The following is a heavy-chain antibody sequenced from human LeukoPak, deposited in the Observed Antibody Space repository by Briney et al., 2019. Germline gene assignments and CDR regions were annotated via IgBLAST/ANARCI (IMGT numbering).Heavy chain of an antibody. V-gene: IGHV3-7*03. CDR3: VRETTELDGGAFDI. Sequence: GGSLRLSCAASGFTFSSYWMSWVRQAPGKGLEWVANIKQDGSEKYYVDSVKGRFTISRDNAKNSLYLQMNSLRAEDTAVYYCVRETTELDGGAFDIWGQGTMVTVSS. CDR2: IKQDGSEK. CDR1: GFTFSSYW. J-gene: IGHJ3*02. D-gene: IGHD4-11*01.